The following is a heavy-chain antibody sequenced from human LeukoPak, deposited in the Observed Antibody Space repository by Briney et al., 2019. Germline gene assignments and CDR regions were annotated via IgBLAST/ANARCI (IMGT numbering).Heavy chain of an antibody. CDR3: ARAYSTGHDY. J-gene: IGHJ4*02. CDR2: ISFDGSST. Sequence: QPGGSLRLSCVTSGFIFNNYWMHWVHRAPGKGLVWVLRISFDGSSTNYADFVKGRFTISRDNAKNTLYLQMNSLRAEDTAVYYCARAYSTGHDYWGQGTLVTVSS. CDR1: GFIFNNYW. V-gene: IGHV3-74*01. D-gene: IGHD6-19*01.